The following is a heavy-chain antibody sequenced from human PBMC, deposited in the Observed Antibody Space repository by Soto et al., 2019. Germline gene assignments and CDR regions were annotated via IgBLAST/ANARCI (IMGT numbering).Heavy chain of an antibody. J-gene: IGHJ5*02. V-gene: IGHV1-18*01. CDR3: ARVVWALGAWFDP. Sequence: QVQLVQSGAEVKKPGASVKVSCKDSGYTFTSYGIRWVRQAPGQGPEWMGRISVYNSNTNDAQKLQGRVTMTTATSTSTAYMELRSLRSDDTAAYYCARVVWALGAWFDPWGQGTRVNVSS. D-gene: IGHD2-8*01. CDR1: GYTFTSYG. CDR2: ISVYNSNT.